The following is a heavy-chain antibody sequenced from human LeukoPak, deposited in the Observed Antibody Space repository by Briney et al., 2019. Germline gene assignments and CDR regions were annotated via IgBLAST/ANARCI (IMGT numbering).Heavy chain of an antibody. D-gene: IGHD6-6*01. V-gene: IGHV4-38-2*01. Sequence: SETLSLTCAVSGYSISSGYYWGWIRQPPGKGLEWIGSIYHSGSTYYNPSLKSRVTISVDTSKNQFSLKLSSVTAADTAVYYCARRGYSSSSIYYYYYVDVWGKGTTVTVSS. CDR1: GYSISSGYY. CDR2: IYHSGST. CDR3: ARRGYSSSSIYYYYYVDV. J-gene: IGHJ6*03.